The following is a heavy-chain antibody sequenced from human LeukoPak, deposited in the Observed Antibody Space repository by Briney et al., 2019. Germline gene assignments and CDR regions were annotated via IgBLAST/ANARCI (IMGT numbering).Heavy chain of an antibody. CDR2: ISAYNGNT. D-gene: IGHD3-3*01. CDR1: GYTFTSYG. CDR3: ARDIVTIFGVAANWFDP. J-gene: IGHJ5*02. V-gene: IGHV1-18*01. Sequence: GASVKVSCKASGYTFTSYGISWVRQAPGQGLEWMGWISAYNGNTNYAQKLQGRVTMTTDTSTSTAYMELRSLRSDDTAVYYCARDIVTIFGVAANWFDPWGQGTLVTVSS.